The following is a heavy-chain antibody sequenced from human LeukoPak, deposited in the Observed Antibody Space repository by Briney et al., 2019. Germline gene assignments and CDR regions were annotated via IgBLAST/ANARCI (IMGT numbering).Heavy chain of an antibody. Sequence: GGSLRLSCAASGFTFSSCGMHWVRQAPGKGLEWVAVTSYDGSNRYYSDSVKGRFTISRDNSKNTLYLQMNSLRAEDTAVYYCAKAVHYDTLAGPGRDHYYYYGMDVWGQGTTVTVSS. CDR1: GFTFSSCG. D-gene: IGHD3-9*01. CDR3: AKAVHYDTLAGPGRDHYYYYGMDV. J-gene: IGHJ6*02. CDR2: TSYDGSNR. V-gene: IGHV3-30*18.